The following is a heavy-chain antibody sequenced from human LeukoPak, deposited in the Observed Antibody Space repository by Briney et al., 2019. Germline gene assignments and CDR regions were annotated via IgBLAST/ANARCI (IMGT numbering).Heavy chain of an antibody. Sequence: ASVKVSCKASGYTFTTYEINWVRQATGQGLEWMGWMNTNSSNTDYAQKFQGRVTMTRNTSISTAYMELSGLRSEDTAVYYCARFLWASYRPFDSWGQGTLVTVSS. CDR2: MNTNSSNT. J-gene: IGHJ4*02. CDR1: GYTFTTYE. D-gene: IGHD3-16*02. CDR3: ARFLWASYRPFDS. V-gene: IGHV1-8*01.